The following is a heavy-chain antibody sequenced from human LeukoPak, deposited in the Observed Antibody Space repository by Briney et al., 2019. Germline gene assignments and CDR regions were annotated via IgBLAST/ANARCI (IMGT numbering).Heavy chain of an antibody. J-gene: IGHJ3*02. CDR1: GYTFTSYD. CDR3: AITMGVLGNGGAFDI. Sequence: ASVKVSCKASGYTFTSYDINWVRQAAGQGLEWMGWMNPNSGNTGYAQKFQGRVTMTRNTSISTAHLELSSLRSEDPAVYSCAITMGVLGNGGAFDIWGQGTMVTVSS. CDR2: MNPNSGNT. D-gene: IGHD4-23*01. V-gene: IGHV1-8*01.